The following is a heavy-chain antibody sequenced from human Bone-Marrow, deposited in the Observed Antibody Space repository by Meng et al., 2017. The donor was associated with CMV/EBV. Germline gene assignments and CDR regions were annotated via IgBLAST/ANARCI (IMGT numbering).Heavy chain of an antibody. V-gene: IGHV1-2*02. CDR3: ARTDSTTGNGLDY. D-gene: IGHD1-1*01. Sequence: ASVKVSCKASGYTFTGYYMHWVRQAPGQGLEWMGWINPNSGGTNYAQKFQGRVTMTRDTSISTTYMELSRLRSDDTAVYYCARTDSTTGNGLDYWGQGTLVTVSS. CDR1: GYTFTGYY. J-gene: IGHJ4*02. CDR2: INPNSGGT.